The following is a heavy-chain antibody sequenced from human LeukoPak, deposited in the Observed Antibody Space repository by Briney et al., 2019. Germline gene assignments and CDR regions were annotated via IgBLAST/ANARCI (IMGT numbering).Heavy chain of an antibody. CDR1: GGPISSYY. D-gene: IGHD1-1*01. CDR2: IYTSGST. J-gene: IGHJ6*03. CDR3: ARDGREAMYYYYYYMDV. V-gene: IGHV4-4*07. Sequence: PSETLSLTCTVSGGPISSYYWSWIRQPAGKGLEWIGRIYTSGSTNYNPSLKSRVTMSVDTSKNQFSLKLNSVTAADTAVYYCARDGREAMYYYYYYMDVWGKGTTVTVSS.